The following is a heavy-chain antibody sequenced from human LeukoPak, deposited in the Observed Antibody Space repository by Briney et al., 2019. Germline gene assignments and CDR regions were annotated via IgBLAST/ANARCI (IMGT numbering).Heavy chain of an antibody. J-gene: IGHJ4*02. Sequence: SVTVSCKASGRTFSSYAISWVRQAPGQGLEWMGGIIPIFGTANYAQKFQGRVTITTDESTSTAYMELSSLRSEDTAVYYCARGRDGYNYAPDYWGQGTLVTVSS. V-gene: IGHV1-69*05. CDR3: ARGRDGYNYAPDY. CDR1: GRTFSSYA. CDR2: IIPIFGTA. D-gene: IGHD5-24*01.